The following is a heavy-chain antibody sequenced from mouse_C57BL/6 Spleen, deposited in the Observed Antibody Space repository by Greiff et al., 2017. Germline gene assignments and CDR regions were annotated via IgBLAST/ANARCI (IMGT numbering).Heavy chain of an antibody. J-gene: IGHJ4*01. Sequence: EVKLMESGGDLVKPGGSLKLSCAASGFTFSSYGMSWVRQTPDKRLEWVATISSGGSYTYYPDSVKGRFTISRDNAKNTLYLQMSSLKSEDTAMYYCARLTGRYAMDYWGQGTSVTVSS. CDR3: ARLTGRYAMDY. V-gene: IGHV5-6*01. CDR2: ISSGGSYT. D-gene: IGHD4-1*01. CDR1: GFTFSSYG.